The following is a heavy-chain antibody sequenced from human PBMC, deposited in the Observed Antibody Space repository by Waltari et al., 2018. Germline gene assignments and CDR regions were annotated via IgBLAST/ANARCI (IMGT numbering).Heavy chain of an antibody. CDR2: IRYDGSRK. J-gene: IGHJ4*02. CDR1: GLIFSRYD. Sequence: QVYLMESGGGVVLPGCSLRISCVASGLIFSRYDMHWVRQAPGRGLEWVALIRYDGSRKFYADSVKARFTLSRDNSRYTLFLQMNSLRSPDTAIYYCATDMATSSPPLWGRGTLVTVSS. CDR3: ATDMATSSPPL. V-gene: IGHV3-30*02.